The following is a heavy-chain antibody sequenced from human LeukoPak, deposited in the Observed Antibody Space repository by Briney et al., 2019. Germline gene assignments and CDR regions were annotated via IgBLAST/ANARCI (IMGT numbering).Heavy chain of an antibody. D-gene: IGHD1-26*01. V-gene: IGHV1-69-2*01. Sequence: ASVKVSCKVSGYTSTDYYMHWVQQAPGKGLEWMGLVDPEDGETIYAEKFQGRITITADTSTDTAYMELSSLRSEDTAVYYCATVSGSYATDYWGQGTLVTVSS. CDR2: VDPEDGET. CDR3: ATVSGSYATDY. CDR1: GYTSTDYY. J-gene: IGHJ4*02.